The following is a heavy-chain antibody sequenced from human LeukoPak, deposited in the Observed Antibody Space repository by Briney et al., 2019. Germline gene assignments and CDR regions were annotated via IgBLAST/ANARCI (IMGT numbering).Heavy chain of an antibody. Sequence: ASVKVSCKASGYTFTSYYMHWVRQAPGQGLEWMGIINPSGGSTSYAQKFQGRVTMTRDTSTSTVYMELSSLRSEDTAAYYCARAEYRSIAARPDSLGGYWGQGTLVTVSS. J-gene: IGHJ4*02. CDR3: ARAEYRSIAARPDSLGGY. V-gene: IGHV1-46*01. CDR2: INPSGGST. D-gene: IGHD6-6*01. CDR1: GYTFTSYY.